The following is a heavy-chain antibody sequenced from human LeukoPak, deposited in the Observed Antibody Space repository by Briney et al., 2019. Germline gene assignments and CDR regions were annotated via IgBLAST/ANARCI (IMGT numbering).Heavy chain of an antibody. Sequence: GGSLRLSCAASGFTFSSFEMNWGPPGPGKGPEWGSYISSSGKTLYYADSVRGRFTISRDNAKNSLYLQMNSLRAEDTAVYYCARGGGYYGSGSLHYYYYGMDVWGQGTTVTVSS. D-gene: IGHD3-10*01. CDR2: ISSSGKTL. J-gene: IGHJ6*02. V-gene: IGHV3-48*03. CDR3: ARGGGYYGSGSLHYYYYGMDV. CDR1: GFTFSSFE.